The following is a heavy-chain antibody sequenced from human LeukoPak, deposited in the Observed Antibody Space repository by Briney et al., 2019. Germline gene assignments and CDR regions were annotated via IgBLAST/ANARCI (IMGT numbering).Heavy chain of an antibody. J-gene: IGHJ4*02. CDR2: ISGSGGST. V-gene: IGHV3-23*01. CDR1: GITLSNYG. CDR3: AKRGVVIRVILVGFHREAYYFDS. D-gene: IGHD2-21*01. Sequence: GRSLRLSCAVSGITLSNYGMSWVRQAPGKGLERVAGISGSGGSTNYADSVKGRFTISRDNPKNTLFLQMNSLRAEDTAVYFCAKRGVVIRVILVGFHREAYYFDSWGQGALVTVSS.